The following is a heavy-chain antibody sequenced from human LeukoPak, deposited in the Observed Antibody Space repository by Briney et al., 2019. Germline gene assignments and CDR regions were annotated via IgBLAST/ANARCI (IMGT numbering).Heavy chain of an antibody. V-gene: IGHV3-30*04. D-gene: IGHD3-3*01. CDR1: RFNFHYYA. CDR3: ARAPWGVPGIGHGYFDN. CDR2: MSFDGRTD. Sequence: GGSLRLSCTASRFNFHYYALHWVRQAPGKGLEWVALMSFDGRTDSYSDSVKGRFTISRDNSKNTLSLQMNRLTLDDTAVYYCARAPWGVPGIGHGYFDNWGQGTLVTVPS. J-gene: IGHJ1*01.